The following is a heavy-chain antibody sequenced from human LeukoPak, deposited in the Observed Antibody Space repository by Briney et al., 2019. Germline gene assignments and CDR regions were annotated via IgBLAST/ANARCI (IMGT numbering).Heavy chain of an antibody. D-gene: IGHD1-26*01. CDR3: AVGDYFDY. Sequence: PSETLSLTCTVSGGSISSYYWSWIRQPPGKGLEWIGEINHSGSTNYNPSLKSRVTMSVDTSNNQFSLKLTSVTAADTAVYYCAVGDYFDYWGQGTLVTVSS. J-gene: IGHJ4*02. CDR2: INHSGST. V-gene: IGHV4-34*01. CDR1: GGSISSYY.